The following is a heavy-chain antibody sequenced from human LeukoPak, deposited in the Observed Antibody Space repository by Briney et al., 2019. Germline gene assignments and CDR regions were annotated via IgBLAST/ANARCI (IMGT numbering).Heavy chain of an antibody. D-gene: IGHD4-23*01. J-gene: IGHJ6*02. CDR3: ARDYYGGNSVYYYYGMDV. V-gene: IGHV3-11*06. Sequence: GGSLRLSCAASGCTFSDYYMSWIRQAPGKGLEWVSSISSTSTYKHYADSVKGRFTISRDNAKNSLYLQMNSLRAEDTAVYYCARDYYGGNSVYYYYGMDVWGQGTTVTVSS. CDR1: GCTFSDYY. CDR2: ISSTSTYK.